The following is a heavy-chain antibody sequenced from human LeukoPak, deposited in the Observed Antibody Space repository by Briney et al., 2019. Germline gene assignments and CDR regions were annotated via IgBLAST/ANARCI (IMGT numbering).Heavy chain of an antibody. J-gene: IGHJ5*02. CDR3: ARAKRPYYDFWSGYYTGIWFDP. Sequence: ASVKVSCKASGYTFTGYYIHWVRQAPGQGLEWMGWINPNSGGTNYAQKFQGRVTMTRDTSISTAYMELSRLRSDDTAVYYCARAKRPYYDFWSGYYTGIWFDPWGQGTLVTVSS. V-gene: IGHV1-2*02. D-gene: IGHD3-3*01. CDR1: GYTFTGYY. CDR2: INPNSGGT.